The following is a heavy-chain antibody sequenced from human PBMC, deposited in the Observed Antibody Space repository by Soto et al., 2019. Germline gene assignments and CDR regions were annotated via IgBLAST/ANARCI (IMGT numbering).Heavy chain of an antibody. CDR2: IYSAGST. CDR1: GFTVSSNY. J-gene: IGHJ4*02. Sequence: PGGSLRLSCAASGFTVSSNYMSWVRQAPGKGLEWVSVIYSAGSTYYADSVKGRFTISRDNSKNTLYLQMNSLRAEDTAVYYCAKDSSGSYYYFDYWGQGTLVTVSS. V-gene: IGHV3-66*01. CDR3: AKDSSGSYYYFDY. D-gene: IGHD1-26*01.